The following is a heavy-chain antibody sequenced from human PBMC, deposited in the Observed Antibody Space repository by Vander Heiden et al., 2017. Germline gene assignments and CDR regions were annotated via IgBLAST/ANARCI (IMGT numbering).Heavy chain of an antibody. V-gene: IGHV4-31*03. Sequence: QVQLQESGPGLVKPSQTLSLTCTVSGVSLSSGGYYWSWIRQHPGKGLEWIGYIYYSGSTNYNPSLKSRITISVDTSKNQFSLKLSSVTAADTAVYYCATLTYFYDTSGAPEDYWGQGTLVTVSS. D-gene: IGHD3-22*01. J-gene: IGHJ4*02. CDR3: ATLTYFYDTSGAPEDY. CDR1: GVSLSSGGYY. CDR2: IYYSGST.